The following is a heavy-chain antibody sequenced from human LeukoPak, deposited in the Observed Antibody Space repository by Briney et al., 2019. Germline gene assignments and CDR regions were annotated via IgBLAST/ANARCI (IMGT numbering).Heavy chain of an antibody. D-gene: IGHD1-26*01. CDR3: ARGMGPFVY. CDR1: GGSFSGYY. V-gene: IGHV4-34*01. CDR2: INHSGST. J-gene: IGHJ4*02. Sequence: PSGTLSLTCAVYGGSFSGYYWSWIRQPPGKGLEWIGEINHSGSTNYNPSLKSRVTISVDTSKNQFSLKLSSVTAADTAVYYCARGMGPFVYWGQGTLVTVSS.